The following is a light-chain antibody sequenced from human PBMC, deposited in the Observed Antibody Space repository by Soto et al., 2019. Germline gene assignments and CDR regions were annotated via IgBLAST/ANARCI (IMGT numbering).Light chain of an antibody. Sequence: QSVLTQPASVSGSPGQSITISCTGTSSDVGGYNYVSWYQQHSGKAPKLMIYDVSNRPSGVSNRFSGSKSGNTASLTISGLQAEDEADYYCSSYTSSSTPWVFGGGTKLTVL. CDR3: SSYTSSSTPWV. V-gene: IGLV2-14*01. J-gene: IGLJ3*02. CDR2: DVS. CDR1: SSDVGGYNY.